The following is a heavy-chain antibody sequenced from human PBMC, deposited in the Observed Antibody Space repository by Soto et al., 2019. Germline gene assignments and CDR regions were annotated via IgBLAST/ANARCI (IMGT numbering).Heavy chain of an antibody. CDR2: IIPIFDTA. D-gene: IGHD2-2*01. J-gene: IGHJ6*02. Sequence: QVQLVQSGAEVKKPGSSVKVSCKASGGTFSSYAISWVRQAPGQGLEWMGGIIPIFDTANYAQKFQGRVTITADESTSTAYMELSSLRSEDTAVYYCARTEDIVVVPAGHYYYGMDVWGQGTTVTVSS. CDR3: ARTEDIVVVPAGHYYYGMDV. V-gene: IGHV1-69*01. CDR1: GGTFSSYA.